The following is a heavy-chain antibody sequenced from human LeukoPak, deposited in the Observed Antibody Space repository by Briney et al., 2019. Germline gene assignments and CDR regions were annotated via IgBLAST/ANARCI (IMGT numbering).Heavy chain of an antibody. CDR3: ARLPSASRYYRYFQH. Sequence: GESLKISCKGSGYSFTSYWIGWVRLMPGKGLEWMGIIYPADSDTRYSPPFQGQVTISADKSISTAYLQWSSLKASDTAMYYCARLPSASRYYRYFQHWGQGTLVTVSS. V-gene: IGHV5-51*01. J-gene: IGHJ1*01. CDR1: GYSFTSYW. CDR2: IYPADSDT. D-gene: IGHD2/OR15-2a*01.